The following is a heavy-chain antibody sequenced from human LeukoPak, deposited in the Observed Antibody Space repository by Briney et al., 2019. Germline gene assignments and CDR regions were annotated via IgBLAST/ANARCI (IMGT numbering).Heavy chain of an antibody. CDR3: AKDEDIVATMLFDY. CDR2: IKQDGSEK. J-gene: IGHJ4*02. V-gene: IGHV3-7*03. CDR1: GFTFSSYS. D-gene: IGHD5-12*01. Sequence: PGGSLRLSCAASGFTFSSYSMNWVRQAPGKGLEWVANIKQDGSEKYYVDSVKGRFTISRDNAKNSLYLQMNSLRAEDTAVYYCAKDEDIVATMLFDYWGQGTLVTVSS.